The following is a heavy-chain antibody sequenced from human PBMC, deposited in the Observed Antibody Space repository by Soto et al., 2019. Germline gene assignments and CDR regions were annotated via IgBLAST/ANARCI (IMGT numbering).Heavy chain of an antibody. D-gene: IGHD3-22*01. CDR1: GFTFSSYG. V-gene: IGHV3-30*18. CDR2: ISYDGSNK. Sequence: GGSLRLSCAASGFTFSSYGMHWVRQAPGKGLEWVAVISYDGSNKYYADSVKGRFTISRDNSKNTLYLQMNSLRAEDTAVYYCAKSHYDSSGYSKPATANWGQGTLVTVSS. CDR3: AKSHYDSSGYSKPATAN. J-gene: IGHJ4*02.